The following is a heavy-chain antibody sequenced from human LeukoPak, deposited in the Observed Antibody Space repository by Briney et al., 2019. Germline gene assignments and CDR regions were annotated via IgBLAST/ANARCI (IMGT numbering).Heavy chain of an antibody. Sequence: PGGSLSLSCAASGFTFNDYAINWVGHAPGKGLEWVSVISGRTGGSTYYADPVNRRFTNSRDNSKNTLYLQMNRLRAEDTAGYYCAKRGISSSTQFDYWGQGTLVTVSS. CDR3: AKRGISSSTQFDY. D-gene: IGHD6-6*01. CDR1: GFTFNDYA. J-gene: IGHJ4*02. V-gene: IGHV3-23*01. CDR2: ISGRTGGST.